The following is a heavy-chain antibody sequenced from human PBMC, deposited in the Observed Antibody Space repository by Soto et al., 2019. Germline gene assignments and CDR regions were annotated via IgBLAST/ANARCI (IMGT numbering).Heavy chain of an antibody. Sequence: QLQLQESGPGLVKPSETLSLTCTVSGGSISSSSYYWDWIRQPPGKGLEWIGSVYFSGSIYYNPSLKSRVTISVDTSMNQFTLKLSSVTAADTALYYCARGRYDSLTCYRNWYFDLWGRGTLVTVSS. CDR1: GGSISSSSYY. D-gene: IGHD3-9*01. CDR2: VYFSGSI. J-gene: IGHJ2*01. CDR3: ARGRYDSLTCYRNWYFDL. V-gene: IGHV4-39*01.